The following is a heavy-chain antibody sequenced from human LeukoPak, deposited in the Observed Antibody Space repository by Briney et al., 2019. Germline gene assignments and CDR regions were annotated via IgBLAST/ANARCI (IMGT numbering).Heavy chain of an antibody. CDR2: INPSGGST. CDR1: GYTFTSYY. CDR3: ARGFYDSSGYYYAFDY. J-gene: IGHJ4*02. Sequence: GASVKVSCKASGYTFTSYYMHWVRQAPGQALEWMGIINPSGGSTSYAQKFQGRVTMTRDTSTSTVYMELSSLRSEDTAVYYCARGFYDSSGYYYAFDYWGQGTLVTVSS. V-gene: IGHV1-46*01. D-gene: IGHD3-22*01.